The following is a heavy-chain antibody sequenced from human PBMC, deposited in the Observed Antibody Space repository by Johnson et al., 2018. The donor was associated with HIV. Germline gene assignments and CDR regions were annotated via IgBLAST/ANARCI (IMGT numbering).Heavy chain of an antibody. CDR2: INWNGGST. CDR1: GFTFDDYG. J-gene: IGHJ3*02. D-gene: IGHD6-6*01. CDR3: AKVRVIIEAPRGGAFDI. V-gene: IGHV3-20*04. Sequence: VQLVESGGGVVRPGGSLRHSCAASGFTFDDYGMSWVRQAPGKGLEWVSGINWNGGSTGYADSVKGRFTISRDNAKNSLYLQMNSLRAEDTAVYYCAKVRVIIEAPRGGAFDIWGQGTMVTVSS.